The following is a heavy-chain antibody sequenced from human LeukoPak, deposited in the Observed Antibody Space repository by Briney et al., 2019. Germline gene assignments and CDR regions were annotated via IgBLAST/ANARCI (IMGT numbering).Heavy chain of an antibody. V-gene: IGHV3-23*01. CDR3: ARDRYCSSTSCLEYFQH. J-gene: IGHJ1*01. D-gene: IGHD2-2*01. Sequence: GGSLRLSCAASGFTFTSYAMNWVRQAPGKGREWVSFIRSSGGSTYYADSVKGRFTISRDNAKNSLYLQMNSLRAEDTAVYYCARDRYCSSTSCLEYFQHWGQGTLVTVSS. CDR1: GFTFTSYA. CDR2: IRSSGGST.